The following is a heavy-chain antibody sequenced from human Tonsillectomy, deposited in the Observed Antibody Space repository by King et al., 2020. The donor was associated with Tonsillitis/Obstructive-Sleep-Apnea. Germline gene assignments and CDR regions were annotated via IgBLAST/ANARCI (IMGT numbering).Heavy chain of an antibody. Sequence: VQLQQWGAGLLKPSETLSLTCAVYGGSFSGYYWSWIRQPPGKGLEWIGEINHSGSTNYNPSLKSRVTISVDTSKNQVSLKLSSVTAADTAVYYCARGGRYCSSTSCSDFDYWGQGTLVTVSS. CDR2: INHSGST. J-gene: IGHJ4*02. CDR1: GGSFSGYY. CDR3: ARGGRYCSSTSCSDFDY. D-gene: IGHD2-2*01. V-gene: IGHV4-34*01.